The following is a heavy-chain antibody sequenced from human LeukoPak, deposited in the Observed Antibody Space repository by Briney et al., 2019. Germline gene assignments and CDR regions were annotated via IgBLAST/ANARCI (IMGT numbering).Heavy chain of an antibody. CDR2: IKQDGSEK. CDR1: GFTFSSYW. CDR3: ARDLKFYYGSGSYPDY. Sequence: GGSLRLSCAASGFTFSSYWMSWVRKAPGKGLEWVANIKQDGSEKYYVDSVKGRFTISRDNAKNSLYLQMNSLRAEDTAVYYCARDLKFYYGSGSYPDYWGQGTLVTVSS. D-gene: IGHD3-10*01. J-gene: IGHJ4*02. V-gene: IGHV3-7*03.